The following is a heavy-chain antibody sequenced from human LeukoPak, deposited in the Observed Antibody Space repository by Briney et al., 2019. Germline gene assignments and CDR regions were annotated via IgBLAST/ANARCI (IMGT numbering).Heavy chain of an antibody. CDR3: ARDRKTGSYYPDH. Sequence: PGRSLRLSCAASGFTFSNHGMHWVRRTPGKGLEWLAVIWYDGSTKYYADSVKGRFTISRDNSGNTVFLHMNSLRAEDTAFYFCARDRKTGSYYPDHWGRGTLVTVSS. CDR1: GFTFSNHG. D-gene: IGHD3-10*01. J-gene: IGHJ4*02. CDR2: IWYDGSTK. V-gene: IGHV3-33*01.